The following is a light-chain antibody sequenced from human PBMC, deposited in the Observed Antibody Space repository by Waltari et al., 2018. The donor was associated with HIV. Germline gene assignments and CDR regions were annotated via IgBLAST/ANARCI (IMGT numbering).Light chain of an antibody. CDR2: GGS. CDR1: QYISNY. J-gene: IGKJ3*01. CDR3: QQTYSLPLT. Sequence: DIEMTQSPSPLSASVGDRVSITCRASQYISNYLNWYQQKPGRAPQVLISGGSFLQGGVPSRVSASVSGTDFTLTISGLQPEDFATYYCQQTYSLPLTFGPGTKLDLK. V-gene: IGKV1-39*01.